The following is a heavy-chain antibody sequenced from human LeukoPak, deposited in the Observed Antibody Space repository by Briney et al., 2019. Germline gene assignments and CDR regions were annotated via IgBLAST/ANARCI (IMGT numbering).Heavy chain of an antibody. CDR2: IIPIFGTA. D-gene: IGHD5-24*01. J-gene: IGHJ5*02. CDR1: GGTLSSYA. CDR3: ARDIVEMATNAISGDLHWFDP. Sequence: SVKVSCKASGGTLSSYAISWVRQAPGQGLEWMGGIIPIFGTANYAQKFQGRVTITADESTSTAYMELSSLRSEDTAVYYCARDIVEMATNAISGDLHWFDPWGQGTLVTVSS. V-gene: IGHV1-69*13.